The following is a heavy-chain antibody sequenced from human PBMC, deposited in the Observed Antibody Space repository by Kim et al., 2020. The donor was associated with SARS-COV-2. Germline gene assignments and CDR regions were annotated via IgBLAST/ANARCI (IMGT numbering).Heavy chain of an antibody. J-gene: IGHJ3*02. CDR2: ISWNSGSI. Sequence: GGSLRLSCAASGFTFDDYAMHWVRQAPGKGLEWVSGISWNSGSIGYADSVKGRFTISRDNAKNSLYLQMNSLRAEDTALYYCAKDPRKRFLEWLLLGAFDICGQGTMVTVSS. V-gene: IGHV3-9*01. CDR1: GFTFDDYA. D-gene: IGHD3-3*01. CDR3: AKDPRKRFLEWLLLGAFDI.